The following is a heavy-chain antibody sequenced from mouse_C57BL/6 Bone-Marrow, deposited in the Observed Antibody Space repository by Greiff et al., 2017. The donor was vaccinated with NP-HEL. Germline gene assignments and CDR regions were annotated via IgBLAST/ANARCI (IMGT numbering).Heavy chain of an antibody. CDR2: IYPSDSET. CDR3: ASIYYGNDY. Sequence: QVQLKQPGAELVRPGSSVKLSCKASGYTFTSYWMDWVKQRPGQGLEWIGNIYPSDSETHYNQKFKDKATLTVDKSSSTAYMQLSSLTSEDSAVYYCASIYYGNDYWGQGTTLTVSS. D-gene: IGHD2-1*01. V-gene: IGHV1-61*01. J-gene: IGHJ2*01. CDR1: GYTFTSYW.